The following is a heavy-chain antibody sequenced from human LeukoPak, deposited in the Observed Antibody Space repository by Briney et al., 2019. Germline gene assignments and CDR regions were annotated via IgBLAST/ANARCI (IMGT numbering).Heavy chain of an antibody. CDR1: GYSFTNYD. CDR2: MNPNSGNT. J-gene: IGHJ4*02. D-gene: IGHD2-2*01. V-gene: IGHV1-8*02. CDR3: ARGWVPAAMRTGRTKYYFDY. Sequence: GASAKVSCKASGYSFTNYDINWVRQATGQGLEWMGWMNPNSGNTGYAQKFQGRVTMTRNTSISTAYMELSSLRSEDTAVYYCARGWVPAAMRTGRTKYYFDYWGQGTLVTVSS.